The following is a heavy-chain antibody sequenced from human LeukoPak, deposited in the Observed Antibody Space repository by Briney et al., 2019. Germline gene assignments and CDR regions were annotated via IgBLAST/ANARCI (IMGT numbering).Heavy chain of an antibody. CDR1: GGTFSSYA. Sequence: ASVKVSCKASGGTFSSYAISWVRQAPGQGLEWMGGIIPIFGTANYAQKFQGRVTTTADESTSTAYMELSSLRSEDTAVYYCARAGYSSSWYKGGFDPWGQGTLVTVSS. D-gene: IGHD6-13*01. CDR2: IIPIFGTA. V-gene: IGHV1-69*13. CDR3: ARAGYSSSWYKGGFDP. J-gene: IGHJ5*02.